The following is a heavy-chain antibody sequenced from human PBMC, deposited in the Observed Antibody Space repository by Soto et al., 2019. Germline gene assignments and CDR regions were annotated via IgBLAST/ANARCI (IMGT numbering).Heavy chain of an antibody. CDR3: ARHRIEVVWRGFDF. J-gene: IGHJ4*02. CDR1: GDSISSRGYY. Sequence: SETLSLTCTVSGDSISSRGYYWGWIRQHPGKGLEWIAYLYYSGITYSSPSLKSRVTISADTPNNQVSLQVTSVTAADTAVYYCARHRIEVVWRGFDFWGQVSPVTVSS. D-gene: IGHD1-1*01. V-gene: IGHV4-31*03. CDR2: LYYSGIT.